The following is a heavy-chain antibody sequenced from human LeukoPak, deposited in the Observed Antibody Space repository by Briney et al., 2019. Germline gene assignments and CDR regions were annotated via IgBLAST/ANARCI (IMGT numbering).Heavy chain of an antibody. Sequence: PGGSLRLSCAASGFTFSSYWMHWVRHGPGKGLVWVSRLYSDGGRTTYADSVKGRFTISGDNAKNTLYLQMNSLRADDTAVYYCAREEVGGLYGSGSPFVRPPDDAFDIWGQGTMVTVSS. CDR2: LYSDGGRT. J-gene: IGHJ3*02. D-gene: IGHD3-10*01. CDR3: AREEVGGLYGSGSPFVRPPDDAFDI. CDR1: GFTFSSYW. V-gene: IGHV3-74*01.